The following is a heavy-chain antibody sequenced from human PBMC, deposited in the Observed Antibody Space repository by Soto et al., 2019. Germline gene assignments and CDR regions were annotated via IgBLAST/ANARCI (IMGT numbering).Heavy chain of an antibody. CDR1: GFTFSTYA. V-gene: IGHV3-23*01. CDR3: AKDRPPGASGYFFDD. CDR2: VSASGLNT. J-gene: IGHJ4*02. D-gene: IGHD7-27*01. Sequence: EVQLLESGGTLVQPGGSLTLSCAASGFTFSTYAMAWVRQAPGKGLEWVSGVSASGLNTDYADPVKGRFYIPRDNSKNTVSLLMNRQRTGDADMYYCAKDRPPGASGYFFDDWGRGTPVSVS.